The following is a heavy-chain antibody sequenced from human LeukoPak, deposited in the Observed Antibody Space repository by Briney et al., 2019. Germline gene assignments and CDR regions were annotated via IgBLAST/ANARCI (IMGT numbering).Heavy chain of an antibody. D-gene: IGHD2-15*01. Sequence: SETLSLTCAVYGGSFSGYYWSWIRQPPGKGLEWIGEINHSGSTNYNPSLKSRVTISVDTSKNQFSLKLSSVTAADTAVYYCARFKGYCSGGSCYSHYYYMDVWGKGTAVTVSS. CDR3: ARFKGYCSGGSCYSHYYYMDV. V-gene: IGHV4-34*01. CDR1: GGSFSGYY. CDR2: INHSGST. J-gene: IGHJ6*03.